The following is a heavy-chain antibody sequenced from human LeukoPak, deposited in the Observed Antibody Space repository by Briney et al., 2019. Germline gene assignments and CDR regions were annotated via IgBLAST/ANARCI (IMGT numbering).Heavy chain of an antibody. V-gene: IGHV3-30*18. D-gene: IGHD2-15*01. CDR2: ISYDGSNK. Sequence: PGGSLRLSCAASGFTFSSYGMHWVRQAPGKGLEWVAVISYDGSNKYYADSVKGRFTISRDNSKNTLYLQMNSLRAEDTAVYYCAKDGPRWAIVVVVPIGRDYYYGMDVWGQGTTVTVSS. J-gene: IGHJ6*02. CDR1: GFTFSSYG. CDR3: AKDGPRWAIVVVVPIGRDYYYGMDV.